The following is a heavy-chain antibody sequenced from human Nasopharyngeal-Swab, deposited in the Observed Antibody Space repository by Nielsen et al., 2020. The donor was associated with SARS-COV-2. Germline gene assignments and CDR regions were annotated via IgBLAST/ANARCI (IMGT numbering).Heavy chain of an antibody. CDR3: ARQETGGYQYYFDY. Sequence: WIRQPPGKGLEWIGNIDDSGTTFYSPSLKTRVTLSVDTSQNQFSLNLISVTAADTAVYYCARQETGGYQYYFDYWGQGTLVTVSS. J-gene: IGHJ4*02. D-gene: IGHD5-12*01. V-gene: IGHV4-39*01. CDR2: IDDSGTT.